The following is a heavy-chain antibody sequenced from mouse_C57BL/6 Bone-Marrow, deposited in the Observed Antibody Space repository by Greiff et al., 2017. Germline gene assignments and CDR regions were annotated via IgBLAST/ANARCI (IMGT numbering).Heavy chain of an antibody. D-gene: IGHD1-1*01. CDR1: GYTFTDYY. Sequence: VQLQQSGAELVRPGASVKLSCKASGYTFTDYYINWVKQRPGQGLEWIARIYPGSGNTYYNEKFKGKATLTAEKSSSTAYMQLSSLTSEDSAVYFCARGYYYGSDYYAMDYWGQGTSVTVSS. CDR2: IYPGSGNT. J-gene: IGHJ4*01. CDR3: ARGYYYGSDYYAMDY. V-gene: IGHV1-76*01.